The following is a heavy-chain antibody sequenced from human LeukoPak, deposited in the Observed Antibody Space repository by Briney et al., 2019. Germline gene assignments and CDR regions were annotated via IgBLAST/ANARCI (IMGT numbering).Heavy chain of an antibody. V-gene: IGHV3-30*04. Sequence: GGSLRLSCAASGFTFSTYAMHWVRQAPGKGLEWVAVISYDGSNKYYADSVEGRFTISRDNSKNTLYLQMNSLRAEDTAVYYCARDYYYGSGSSSRNRMDAFDIWGQGTMVTVSS. CDR1: GFTFSTYA. CDR2: ISYDGSNK. D-gene: IGHD3-10*01. CDR3: ARDYYYGSGSSSRNRMDAFDI. J-gene: IGHJ3*02.